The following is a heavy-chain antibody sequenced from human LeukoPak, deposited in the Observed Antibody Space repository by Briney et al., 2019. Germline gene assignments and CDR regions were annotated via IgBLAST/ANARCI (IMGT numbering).Heavy chain of an antibody. Sequence: GGSLRLSCAASGFTFSSYAMSWVRQAPGKGLEWVSAISGSGGSTYYADSVKGRFTISRDNSKNTLYLQMNSLRAEDTAVYYCAKDYTLFMVRGAPFDYWGQGTLVTVSS. CDR3: AKDYTLFMVRGAPFDY. J-gene: IGHJ4*02. CDR2: ISGSGGST. D-gene: IGHD3-10*01. CDR1: GFTFSSYA. V-gene: IGHV3-23*01.